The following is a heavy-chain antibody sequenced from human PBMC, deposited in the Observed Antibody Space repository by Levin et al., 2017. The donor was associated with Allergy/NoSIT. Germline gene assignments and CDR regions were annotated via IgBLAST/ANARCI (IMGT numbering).Heavy chain of an antibody. J-gene: IGHJ4*02. CDR1: GYTFSNYA. CDR2: ISDGGERT. Sequence: GESLKISCTASGYTFSNYAMSWVRQAPGKGLEWASAISDGGERTYYTDSVKGRFTISRDNYRNILYLQMNSLRAEDTALYYCRTFDYWGQGTLVTVSS. D-gene: IGHD1-7*01. CDR3: RTFDY. V-gene: IGHV3-23*01.